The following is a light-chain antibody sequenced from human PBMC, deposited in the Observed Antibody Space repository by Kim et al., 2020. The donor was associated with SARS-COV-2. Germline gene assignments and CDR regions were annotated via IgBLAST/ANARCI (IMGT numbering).Light chain of an antibody. CDR1: SLRTYY. V-gene: IGLV3-19*01. Sequence: SSELTQDPAVSVALGQTVRITCQGDSLRTYYANWYQQKPGQAPVLVIYGTNNRPSGIPDRFSGSSSGNTGSLTITGAQAEDEADYYYNSRDSSGNHGVFGGGTQLTVL. CDR3: NSRDSSGNHGV. J-gene: IGLJ2*01. CDR2: GTN.